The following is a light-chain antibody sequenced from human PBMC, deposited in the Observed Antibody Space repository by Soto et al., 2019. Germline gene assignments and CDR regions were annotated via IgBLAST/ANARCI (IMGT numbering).Light chain of an antibody. CDR3: GSWDSRMSGYI. V-gene: IGLV1-51*01. Sequence: QSVLTQPPSVSSAPGQKVTISCSRSSSNIGGNSVSWYQQIPGTAPKLLIYDDNKRPSGIPDRFSGSKSGTSATLGITGFQTGDEADYYCGSWDSRMSGYIVGTWTKV. J-gene: IGLJ1*01. CDR2: DDN. CDR1: SSNIGGNS.